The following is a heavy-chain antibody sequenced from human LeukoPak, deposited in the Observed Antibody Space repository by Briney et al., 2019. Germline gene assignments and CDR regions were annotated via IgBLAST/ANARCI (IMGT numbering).Heavy chain of an antibody. D-gene: IGHD1-26*01. Sequence: SETLSLTCTVSGDSISSYFWSWIRQPAGKGLEWIGRISTSGTTNYNPSLKSRLTMSLGTSKHQFSLNLTSVTAADTAVYYCAREVGSTGRALDIWGLGTVVAVSS. J-gene: IGHJ3*02. CDR1: GDSISSYF. V-gene: IGHV4-4*07. CDR3: AREVGSTGRALDI. CDR2: ISTSGTT.